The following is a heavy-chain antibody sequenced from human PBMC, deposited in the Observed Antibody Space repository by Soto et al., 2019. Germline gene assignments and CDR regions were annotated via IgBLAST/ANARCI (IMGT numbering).Heavy chain of an antibody. CDR1: GFPFSSYA. V-gene: IGHV3-23*01. CDR2: ISGNGAET. Sequence: EVQLLESGGGLVQPGGSVRLSCAASGFPFSSYAMSWVRQAPGKGLEWVSAISGNGAETSYAASVRGRFTISRDNSRDTLYLQMNSLRADDTAVYYCWKERRGSGWFVCSYWGQGSLVTVSS. CDR3: WKERRGSGWFVCSY. D-gene: IGHD6-19*01. J-gene: IGHJ4*02.